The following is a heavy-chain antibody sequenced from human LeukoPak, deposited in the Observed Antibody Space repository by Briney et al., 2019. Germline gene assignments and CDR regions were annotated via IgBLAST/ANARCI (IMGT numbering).Heavy chain of an antibody. J-gene: IGHJ4*02. CDR1: GFTFDDYA. CDR2: ISWNSGSI. V-gene: IGHV3-9*01. CDR3: ARDRGRGYFDY. Sequence: HPGRSLRLSCAASGFTFDDYAMHWVRQAPGKGLEWVSGISWNSGSIGYADSVKGRFTISRDNAKNSLYLQMNSLRAEDTAVYYCARDRGRGYFDYWGQGTLVTVSS. D-gene: IGHD3-10*01.